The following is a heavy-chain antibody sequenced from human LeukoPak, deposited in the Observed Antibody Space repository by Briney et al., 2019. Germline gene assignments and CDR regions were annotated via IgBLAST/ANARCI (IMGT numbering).Heavy chain of an antibody. CDR1: GYTFTSYG. V-gene: IGHV1-18*01. J-gene: IGHJ4*02. D-gene: IGHD5-18*01. CDR3: ARDRGYSYGYPLNN. Sequence: ASVKVSCKASGYTFTSYGISWVRQAPGQGLEWMGWTSAYNGNTNYAQKLQGRVTITADKSTSTVYMELSSLRSEDTAVYYCARDRGYSYGYPLNNWGQGTLVTVSS. CDR2: TSAYNGNT.